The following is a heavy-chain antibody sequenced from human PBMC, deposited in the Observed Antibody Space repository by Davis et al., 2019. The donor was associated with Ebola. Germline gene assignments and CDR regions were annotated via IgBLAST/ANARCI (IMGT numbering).Heavy chain of an antibody. Sequence: PSETLSLTCSVSGGSIGGYYWTWIRQPPGKGLEYIGYISYASTNYNPSLKSRVTISLDRSKNQFSLRLTSVTAADTAVYYCARLSESWSGYYVDFDFWGQGILVTVSS. J-gene: IGHJ4*02. CDR2: ISYAST. CDR1: GGSIGGYY. CDR3: ARLSESWSGYYVDFDF. D-gene: IGHD3-3*01. V-gene: IGHV4-59*01.